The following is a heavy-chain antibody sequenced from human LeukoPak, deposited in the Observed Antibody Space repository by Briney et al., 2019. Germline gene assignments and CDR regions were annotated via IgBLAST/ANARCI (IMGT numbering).Heavy chain of an antibody. D-gene: IGHD2-2*01. J-gene: IGHJ4*02. CDR2: INTDASST. CDR3: ARAGQYRFDY. V-gene: IGHV3-74*01. CDR1: GFTFSNYW. Sequence: GGSLRLSCAPSGFTFSNYWMHWVRQAPGKGLVWVSRINTDASSTSYADSVKGRFTISRDNAKNTLYLQMNTLRAEDTAVYSCARAGQYRFDYWGQGTLVTVSS.